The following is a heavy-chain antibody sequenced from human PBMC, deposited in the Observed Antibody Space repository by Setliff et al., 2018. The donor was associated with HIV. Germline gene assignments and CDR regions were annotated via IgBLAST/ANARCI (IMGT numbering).Heavy chain of an antibody. V-gene: IGHV1-3*04. CDR3: AREPAGSGSGSFGF. CDR1: GYIFTMYT. J-gene: IGHJ4*02. Sequence: GASVKVSCKASGYIFTMYTMYLVRQAPGQRLEWMGRINTVNGNTKYSQNFQGRVTITRDTSANTANMELSSLRSEDTAVYYCAREPAGSGSGSFGFWGQGTLVTVSS. CDR2: INTVNGNT. D-gene: IGHD3-10*01.